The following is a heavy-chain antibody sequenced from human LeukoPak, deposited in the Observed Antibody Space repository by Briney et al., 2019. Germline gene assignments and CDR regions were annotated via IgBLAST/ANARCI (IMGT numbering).Heavy chain of an antibody. CDR2: ISYDGSNK. V-gene: IGHV3-30*18. Sequence: GGSLRLSCAASGFTFSSYGMYWVRQAPGKGLEWVAVISYDGSNKYYADSVKGRFTISRDNSKNTLYLQMNSLRTEDTAVYYCAKRMGPSIAATDLDYWGQGTLVTVSS. D-gene: IGHD6-13*01. CDR3: AKRMGPSIAATDLDY. J-gene: IGHJ4*02. CDR1: GFTFSSYG.